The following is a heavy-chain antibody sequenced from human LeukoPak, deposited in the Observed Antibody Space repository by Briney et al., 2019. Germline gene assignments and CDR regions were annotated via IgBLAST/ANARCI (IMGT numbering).Heavy chain of an antibody. V-gene: IGHV3-30*18. CDR1: GFSFSNYG. D-gene: IGHD3-9*01. Sequence: GRSLRLSCAASGFSFSNYGMHWVRQAPGKGLDWVAVISYDGSNKYYADSVKGRFTISRDNSKNTLYLQMNSLRAEDTAVYYCAKDRGLRYSDWLSDRDYWGQGTLVTVSS. J-gene: IGHJ4*02. CDR2: ISYDGSNK. CDR3: AKDRGLRYSDWLSDRDY.